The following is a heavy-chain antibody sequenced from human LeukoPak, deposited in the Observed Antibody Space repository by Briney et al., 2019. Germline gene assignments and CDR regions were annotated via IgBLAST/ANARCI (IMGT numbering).Heavy chain of an antibody. CDR1: GGSISSSSYY. Sequence: SETLSLTCTVSGGSISSSSYYWSWIRQPPGKGLEWIGYIYYSGSTNYNPSLKSRVTISVDTSKNQFSLKLSSVTAADTAVYYCAREEGGWYKRNWFDPWGQGTLVTVSS. CDR3: AREEGGWYKRNWFDP. D-gene: IGHD6-19*01. CDR2: IYYSGST. V-gene: IGHV4-61*01. J-gene: IGHJ5*02.